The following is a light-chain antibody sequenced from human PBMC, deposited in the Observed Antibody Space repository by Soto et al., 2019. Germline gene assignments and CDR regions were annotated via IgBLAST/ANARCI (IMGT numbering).Light chain of an antibody. CDR2: DAS. CDR1: QSVSSY. CDR3: QQRSNWPLSYT. Sequence: EIVLTQSPATLSLSPGERATLSCRASQSVSSYLAWYQQKPGQAPRLLIYDASNRATGIPARFSGSGSGTDFTLTISSREPEDFAVYYCQQRSNWPLSYTFGQGTKLEIK. J-gene: IGKJ2*01. V-gene: IGKV3-11*01.